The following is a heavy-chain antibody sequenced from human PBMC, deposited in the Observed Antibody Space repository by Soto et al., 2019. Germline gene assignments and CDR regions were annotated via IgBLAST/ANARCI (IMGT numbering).Heavy chain of an antibody. CDR1: GFTFGDYA. Sequence: GGSLRLSCTASGFTFGDYAMSWFRQAPGKGLEWVGFIRSKAYGGTTEYAASVKGRFTISRDDSKSIAYLQMNSLKTEDTAVYYCTRDTIRAPAIFDYWGQGTLVTVSS. CDR2: IRSKAYGGTT. CDR3: TRDTIRAPAIFDY. D-gene: IGHD3-3*01. V-gene: IGHV3-49*03. J-gene: IGHJ4*02.